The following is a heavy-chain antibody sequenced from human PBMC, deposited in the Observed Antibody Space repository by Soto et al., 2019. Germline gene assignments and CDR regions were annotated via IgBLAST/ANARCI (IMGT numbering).Heavy chain of an antibody. CDR3: AREVEAGTGVGWFDP. D-gene: IGHD1-1*01. J-gene: IGHJ5*02. Sequence: SETLSLTCAVSDYSISSGHYWGCIRQPPGKGLEWIGSIYHGGITDYNPSLKSRVTISVDTSKNQFSLKLTSVTAADTAVYYCAREVEAGTGVGWFDPWGQGTLVTVSS. CDR2: IYHGGIT. CDR1: DYSISSGHY. V-gene: IGHV4-38-2*02.